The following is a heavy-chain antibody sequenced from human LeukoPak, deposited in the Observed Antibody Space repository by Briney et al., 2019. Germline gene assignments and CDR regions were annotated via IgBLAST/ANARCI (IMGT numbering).Heavy chain of an antibody. D-gene: IGHD7-27*01. CDR2: IYYSGTT. CDR3: ARVYNWGRGFVDY. V-gene: IGHV4-31*03. Sequence: SETLSLTCTVSGGSINSAGYYWSWIRQHPGKGLEWIGYIYYSGTTYYNPSLNSRVSISIDTSQNQFSLNLTSVTAADTAVYYCARVYNWGRGFVDYRGQGTLVTVSS. J-gene: IGHJ4*02. CDR1: GGSINSAGYY.